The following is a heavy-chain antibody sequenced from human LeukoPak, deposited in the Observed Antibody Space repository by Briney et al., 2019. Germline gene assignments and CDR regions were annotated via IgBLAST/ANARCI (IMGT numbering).Heavy chain of an antibody. D-gene: IGHD3-10*01. CDR1: GGSISSYC. CDR3: ARGRITMVRGVPFDY. Sequence: SETLSLTCTVSGGSISSYCWSWIRQPPGKGLEYMGYMYYSGSTNYNPSLKSRVTISVDTSKNQFSLKLSSVTAADTAVYYCARGRITMVRGVPFDYWGQGTLVTVSS. CDR2: MYYSGST. V-gene: IGHV4-59*12. J-gene: IGHJ4*02.